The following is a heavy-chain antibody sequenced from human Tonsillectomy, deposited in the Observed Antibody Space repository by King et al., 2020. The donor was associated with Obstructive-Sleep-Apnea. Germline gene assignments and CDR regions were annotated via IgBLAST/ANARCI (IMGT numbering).Heavy chain of an antibody. V-gene: IGHV4-4*02. CDR1: GGSISSSHW. CDR3: ARADETGSFGLVIDY. D-gene: IGHD3/OR15-3a*01. Sequence: QLQESGPGLVKPSGTLSLTCAVSGGSISSSHWWSWVRQSPGRGLEWIGVIYHSGGTSYNPSLKSRVTMSIDKSNNHFSLKLSSVTAADTAVYYCARADETGSFGLVIDYWGQGTLVTVSS. J-gene: IGHJ4*02. CDR2: IYHSGGT.